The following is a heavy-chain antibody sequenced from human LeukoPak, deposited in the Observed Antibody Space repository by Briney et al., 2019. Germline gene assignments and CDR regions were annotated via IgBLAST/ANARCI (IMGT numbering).Heavy chain of an antibody. V-gene: IGHV3-23*01. D-gene: IGHD3-10*01. J-gene: IGHJ4*02. CDR3: AATRVCGGVLLRPNCLYFEN. Sequence: GGSLRLSCAASGFIFSNYGMNWVRQAPGRGLEWVSGIDYAGGSTNYADSVQGRFTVSRDNSKNTLYLQMNSLRAEDTAIYYCAATRVCGGVLLRPNCLYFENWGQGTLVTVSS. CDR2: IDYAGGST. CDR1: GFIFSNYG.